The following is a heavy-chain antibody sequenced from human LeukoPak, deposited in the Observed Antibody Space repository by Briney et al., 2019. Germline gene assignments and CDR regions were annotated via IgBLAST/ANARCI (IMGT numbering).Heavy chain of an antibody. D-gene: IGHD2-2*02. CDR2: ISSSSSYI. J-gene: IGHJ4*02. V-gene: IGHV3-21*01. Sequence: GGSLRLSCAASGFTFSSYSMNWVRQAPGKGLEWVTSISSSSSYIYYADSVKGRFTISRDNAKNSLYLQMNSLRAEDTAVYYCASPGSIVVVPAAIFTYYFDYWGQGTLVTVPS. CDR1: GFTFSSYS. CDR3: ASPGSIVVVPAAIFTYYFDY.